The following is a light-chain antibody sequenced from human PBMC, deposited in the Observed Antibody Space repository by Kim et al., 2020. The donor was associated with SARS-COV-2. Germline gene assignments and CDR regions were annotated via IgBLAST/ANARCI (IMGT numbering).Light chain of an antibody. Sequence: EIVLTQSPDTLSLSPGERATLSCRASQSFSSSYLAWYQQKPGQAPRLLIYGASSRATGIPDRFSGSGSGTDFTLIISRLEPEDFAVYYCQQYVSSPITFGQGTRLEIK. CDR2: GAS. CDR1: QSFSSSY. CDR3: QQYVSSPIT. J-gene: IGKJ5*01. V-gene: IGKV3-20*01.